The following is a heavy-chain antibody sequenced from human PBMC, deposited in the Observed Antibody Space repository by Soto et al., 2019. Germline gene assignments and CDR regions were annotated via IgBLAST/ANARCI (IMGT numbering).Heavy chain of an antibody. CDR3: ACDYGDDGTTFDI. CDR1: GFTFSSYA. D-gene: IGHD4-17*01. J-gene: IGHJ3*02. Sequence: EVQLLESGGGLVQPGGSLRLSCAASGFTFSSYAMSWVRQAPGKGLEWVSAVSGSGGSTYYADSVKGRFTISRDNSKTTLYLQMNSLRAEDTAVYYCACDYGDDGTTFDIWGQGTMVTVSS. CDR2: VSGSGGST. V-gene: IGHV3-23*01.